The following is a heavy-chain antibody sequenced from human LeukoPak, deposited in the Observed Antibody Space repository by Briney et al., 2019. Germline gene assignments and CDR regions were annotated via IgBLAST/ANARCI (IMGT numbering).Heavy chain of an antibody. CDR1: GYTFTSYR. J-gene: IGHJ3*02. CDR3: ARSPSPWDSSGYLSAFDI. CDR2: ISAYNGNT. Sequence: ASVKVSCKASGYTFTSYRISWVRQAPGQGLEWMGWISAYNGNTNYVQNFQGRVTMTTDTSTSTAYMELRSLRSADTAVYYCARSPSPWDSSGYLSAFDIWGKGTMVTVSS. V-gene: IGHV1-18*01. D-gene: IGHD3-22*01.